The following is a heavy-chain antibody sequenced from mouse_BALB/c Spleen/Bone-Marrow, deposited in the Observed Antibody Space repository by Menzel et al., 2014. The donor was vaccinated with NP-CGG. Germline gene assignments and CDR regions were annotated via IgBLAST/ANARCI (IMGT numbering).Heavy chain of an antibody. D-gene: IGHD1-1*02. Sequence: VQLQQSGAELVRPGTSVKVSCKASGYAFTNYLIEWVKQRPGQGLEWIGVINPGSGGTNYNEKFKVKAILTADKSSSTSYIQLNSLTSDDSAVYFCVRYGDSAWFAYWGQGTLVTVSA. CDR2: INPGSGGT. J-gene: IGHJ3*01. CDR3: VRYGDSAWFAY. CDR1: GYAFTNYL. V-gene: IGHV1-54*01.